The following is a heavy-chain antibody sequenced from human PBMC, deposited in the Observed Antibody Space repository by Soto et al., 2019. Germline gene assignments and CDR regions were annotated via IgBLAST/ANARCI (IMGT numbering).Heavy chain of an antibody. Sequence: PGGSLRLSCAASGFTFSSYGMHWVRQAPGKGLEWVAVIWYDGSNKYYADSVKGRFTISRDNSKNTLYLQMNSLRAEDTAVYYCARASARMTACDYWGQGTLVTVSS. CDR2: IWYDGSNK. CDR1: GFTFSSYG. CDR3: ARASARMTACDY. V-gene: IGHV3-33*01. J-gene: IGHJ4*02.